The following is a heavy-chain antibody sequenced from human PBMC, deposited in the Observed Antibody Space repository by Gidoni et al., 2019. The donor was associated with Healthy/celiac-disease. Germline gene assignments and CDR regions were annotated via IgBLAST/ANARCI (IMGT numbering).Heavy chain of an antibody. Sequence: QVQLQESGPGLVKPSQTLSLPCTVSGASISSGGYYWSWIRQHPGKGLEWIGYIYYSGSTYYNPSLKSRVTISVDTSKNQFSLKLSSVTAADTAVYYCARGRSDSSGYYYDYWGQGTLVTVSS. CDR1: GASISSGGYY. CDR2: IYYSGST. D-gene: IGHD3-22*01. CDR3: ARGRSDSSGYYYDY. V-gene: IGHV4-31*03. J-gene: IGHJ4*02.